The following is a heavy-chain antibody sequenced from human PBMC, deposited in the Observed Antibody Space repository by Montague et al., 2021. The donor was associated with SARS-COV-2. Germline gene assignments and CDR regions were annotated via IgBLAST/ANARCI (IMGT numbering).Heavy chain of an antibody. D-gene: IGHD3-9*01. CDR1: GWTFSNYY. J-gene: IGHJ5*02. V-gene: IGHV4-34*01. CDR2: IHHSGGT. Sequence: SETLSRTCAVYGWTFSNYYWRWIRQPPGARLQRIGEIHHSGGTNYNPSLKSRVTISVDTSKHQLSLKLSSVTAADTALYYCTRGRAISTLFVPHQRWFDPSGQVTLVCASS. CDR3: TRGRAISTLFVPHQRWFDP.